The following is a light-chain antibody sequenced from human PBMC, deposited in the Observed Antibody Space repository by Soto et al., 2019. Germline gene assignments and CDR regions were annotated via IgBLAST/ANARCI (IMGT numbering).Light chain of an antibody. Sequence: IVLTHSPATLSLSPGERATLFCRASQTVSSFLVWYQQKPGQAPRLLIYDASNSATGVPARFSGSGSGTDFTLTISRLEPEDFAVYYCQQRSDWPITFGQGTRLEIK. CDR1: QTVSSF. J-gene: IGKJ5*01. V-gene: IGKV3-11*01. CDR2: DAS. CDR3: QQRSDWPIT.